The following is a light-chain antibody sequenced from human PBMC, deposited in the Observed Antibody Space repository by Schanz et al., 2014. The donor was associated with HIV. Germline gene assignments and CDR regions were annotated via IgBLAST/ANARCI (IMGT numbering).Light chain of an antibody. J-gene: IGKJ4*01. CDR1: QTVSKN. V-gene: IGKV3-15*01. Sequence: EIVMTQSPGTLSVSPGERATLSCRASQTVSKNLAWYQQKPGQAPRLLIYGASTRVTGIPARFSGSGSGTEFTLTISSLQSEDFAVYYCQQRSNWPLTFGGGTKVEIK. CDR3: QQRSNWPLT. CDR2: GAS.